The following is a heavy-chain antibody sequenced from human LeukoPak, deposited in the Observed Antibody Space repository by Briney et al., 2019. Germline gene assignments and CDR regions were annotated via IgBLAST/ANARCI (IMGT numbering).Heavy chain of an antibody. V-gene: IGHV3-21*01. J-gene: IGHJ5*02. CDR2: ISSSSSYI. D-gene: IGHD1-26*01. Sequence: PGGSLRLSCGASGFTFSSYSMNWVRQAPGKGLEWVSSISSSSSYIYYADSVKGRFTISRDNAKNSLYLQMNSLRAEDTAVYYCARDRMSGSYKGVGFDPWGQGTLVTVSS. CDR3: ARDRMSGSYKGVGFDP. CDR1: GFTFSSYS.